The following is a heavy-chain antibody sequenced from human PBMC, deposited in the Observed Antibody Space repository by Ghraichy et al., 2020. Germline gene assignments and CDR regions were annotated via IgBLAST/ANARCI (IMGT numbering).Heavy chain of an antibody. CDR1: GFTFSRYW. D-gene: IGHD1-1*01. V-gene: IGHV3-74*01. CDR3: TRGGLEPVDY. J-gene: IGHJ4*02. CDR2: IDQDGSST. Sequence: GGSLRLSCAASGFTFSRYWMHWVRQAPGKGLVWVSRIDQDGSSTSYADSLKGRFTISRDNAKNTLYLQMNSLRAEDTAVYYCTRGGLEPVDYWGQGTLVTVSS.